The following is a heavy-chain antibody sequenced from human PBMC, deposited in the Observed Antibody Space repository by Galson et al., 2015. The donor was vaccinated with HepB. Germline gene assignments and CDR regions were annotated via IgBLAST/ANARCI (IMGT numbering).Heavy chain of an antibody. CDR2: ISGSGGST. Sequence: SLRLSCAASGFTFSSYAMTWVRQAPGKGLEWVSSISGSGGSTYYADSVKGRFTISRDNSKNTLYLQTNSLRAEDTAVYYCAKAAAKYYYDNQRDAFDIWGQGTMVTVSS. V-gene: IGHV3-23*01. D-gene: IGHD3-22*01. CDR1: GFTFSSYA. J-gene: IGHJ3*02. CDR3: AKAAAKYYYDNQRDAFDI.